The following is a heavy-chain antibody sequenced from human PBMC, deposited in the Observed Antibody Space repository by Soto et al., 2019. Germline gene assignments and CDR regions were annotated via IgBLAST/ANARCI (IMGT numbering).Heavy chain of an antibody. J-gene: IGHJ4*02. CDR2: IYSDAINK. CDR1: GFTLSSYA. D-gene: IGHD6-19*01. Sequence: QVQLVESGGGVVQPGRSLRLSCAASGFTLSSYAMHWVRQAPGKGLEWVASIYSDAINKYYADSVKGRSTISRDNSKDTLNPHINRLTPEDTAAYYCAREPNSIGWNRFDYWGQGTLVT. V-gene: IGHV3-30-3*01. CDR3: AREPNSIGWNRFDY.